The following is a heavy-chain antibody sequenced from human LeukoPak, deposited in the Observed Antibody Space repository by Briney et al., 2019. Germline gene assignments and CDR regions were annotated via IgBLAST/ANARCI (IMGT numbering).Heavy chain of an antibody. CDR1: GFTFSSYG. Sequence: GGSLRLSCAASGFTFSSYGVHWVRQAPGKGLEWVAVISYDGSNKYYADSVKGRFTISRDNSKNTLYLQMNSLRAEDTAVYYCAKVGWRWLQSRYYYGMDVWGQGTTVTVSS. CDR3: AKVGWRWLQSRYYYGMDV. J-gene: IGHJ6*02. V-gene: IGHV3-30*18. D-gene: IGHD5-24*01. CDR2: ISYDGSNK.